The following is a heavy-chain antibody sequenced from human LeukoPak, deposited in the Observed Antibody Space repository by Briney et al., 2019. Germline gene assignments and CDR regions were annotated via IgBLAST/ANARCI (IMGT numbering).Heavy chain of an antibody. Sequence: GGSLRLSCAASGFTFSSYAMSWVRQAPGKGLEWVAVISYDGSNKYYADSVKGRFTISRDNSKNTLYLQMNSLRAEDTAVYYCAKDGSEGSLRQFEHWGQGTLVTVSS. V-gene: IGHV3-30*18. CDR1: GFTFSSYA. D-gene: IGHD3-10*01. CDR2: ISYDGSNK. J-gene: IGHJ4*02. CDR3: AKDGSEGSLRQFEH.